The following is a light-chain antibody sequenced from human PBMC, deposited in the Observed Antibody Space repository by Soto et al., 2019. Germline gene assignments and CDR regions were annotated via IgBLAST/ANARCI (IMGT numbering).Light chain of an antibody. CDR1: SSDVGGYNY. J-gene: IGLJ1*01. CDR2: EVS. CDR3: SSYTSSSTSYV. Sequence: QSAMTQLASVSGSPGQSITISCTGTSSDVGGYNYVSWYQQHPGKAPKLMIYEVSNRPSGVSNRFSGSKSGYTASLTISGLQAEDEADYYCSSYTSSSTSYVFGTGTKVTVL. V-gene: IGLV2-14*01.